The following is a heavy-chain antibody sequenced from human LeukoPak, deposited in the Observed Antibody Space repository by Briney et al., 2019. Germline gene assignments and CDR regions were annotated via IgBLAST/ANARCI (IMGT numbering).Heavy chain of an antibody. CDR1: GGSISSGSYY. D-gene: IGHD3-3*01. J-gene: IGHJ4*02. V-gene: IGHV4-61*02. CDR3: ARSYYDFWSSRNDDY. CDR2: IYTSGST. Sequence: PSQTLSLTCTVSGGSISSGSYYWSWIRQPAGKGLEWIGRIYTSGSTNYNPSLKSRVTISVDTSKNQFSLKLSSVTAADTAVYYCARSYYDFWSSRNDDYWGQGTLVTVSS.